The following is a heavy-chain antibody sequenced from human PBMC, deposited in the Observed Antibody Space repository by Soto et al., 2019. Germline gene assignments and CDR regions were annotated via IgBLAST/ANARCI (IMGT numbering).Heavy chain of an antibody. CDR1: GYTFTGYY. D-gene: IGHD5-12*01. Sequence: GASVKVSCKASGYTFTGYYMHWVRQAPGQGLEWMGWTNPNSGGTNYAQKFQGWVTMTRDTSISTAYMELSRLRSDDTAVYYCARSLDIAGHDDAFDIWGQGTMVTVSS. CDR2: TNPNSGGT. J-gene: IGHJ3*02. CDR3: ARSLDIAGHDDAFDI. V-gene: IGHV1-2*04.